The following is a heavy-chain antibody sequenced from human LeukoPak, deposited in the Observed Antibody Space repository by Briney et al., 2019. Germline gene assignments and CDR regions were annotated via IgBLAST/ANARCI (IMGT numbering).Heavy chain of an antibody. V-gene: IGHV4-38-2*02. Sequence: SETLSLTCTVSGYSISSGYYRGWIRQPPGKGLEWIGSIYHSGTTYYNPSLKSRVTISVDTSKNQYSLNLTSVTAADTALYYCVREGYSYSDGFDYWGQGTLVTVSS. D-gene: IGHD5-18*01. CDR3: VREGYSYSDGFDY. CDR2: IYHSGTT. CDR1: GYSISSGYY. J-gene: IGHJ4*02.